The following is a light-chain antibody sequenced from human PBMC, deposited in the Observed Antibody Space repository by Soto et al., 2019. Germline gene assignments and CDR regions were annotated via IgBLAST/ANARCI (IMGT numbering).Light chain of an antibody. CDR2: GTS. V-gene: IGKV3-15*01. CDR3: QQCNDWPLT. CDR1: QNVGID. Sequence: EIVMTQSPATLSVSPGERATLSCRASQNVGIDLAWFQQKPGQAPRLLIYGTSIRATGIPARFSASGSGTYVTLTINSLLSEGFAVYYCQQCNDWPLTFGGGTKVEIK. J-gene: IGKJ4*01.